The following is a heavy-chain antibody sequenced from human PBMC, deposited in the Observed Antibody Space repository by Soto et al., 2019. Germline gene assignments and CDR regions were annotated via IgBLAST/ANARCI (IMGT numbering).Heavy chain of an antibody. D-gene: IGHD1-26*01. J-gene: IGHJ4*02. CDR3: ARGSAFIGLGY. Sequence: PGGSLRLSCAASGFIFSRYSMNWVRQAPGKGLEWVSSIGTSGSYIYDTDSVKGRFTISRDNTKDSLYLQMNSLRANDTAIYYCARGSAFIGLGYWGQGTPVTVSS. CDR2: IGTSGSYI. V-gene: IGHV3-21*01. CDR1: GFIFSRYS.